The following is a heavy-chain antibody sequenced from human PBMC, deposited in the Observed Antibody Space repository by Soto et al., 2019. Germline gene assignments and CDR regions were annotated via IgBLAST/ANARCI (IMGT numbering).Heavy chain of an antibody. V-gene: IGHV4-34*01. CDR2: INHSGST. CDR1: GGSFSGYY. CDR3: ARGGGVVVVPAARGLIDY. J-gene: IGHJ4*02. Sequence: PSETLSLTCAVYGGSFSGYYWSWIRQPPGKGLEWIGEINHSGSTNYNPSLKSRVTISVDTSKNQFSLKLSSVTAADTAVYYCARGGGVVVVPAARGLIDYWGQGTLVTVSS. D-gene: IGHD2-2*01.